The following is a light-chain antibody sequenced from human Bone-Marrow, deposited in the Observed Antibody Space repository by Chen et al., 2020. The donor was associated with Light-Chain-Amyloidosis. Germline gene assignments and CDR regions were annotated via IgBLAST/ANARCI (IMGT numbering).Light chain of an antibody. CDR1: SSDVGGYNY. CDR2: DVS. Sequence: QSALTPPRSVSGSPGQSVTISCTGPSSDVGGYNYVSWYQQHQGKAPKLMFYDVSKRPSGVPDRFAGSKSGNTASLSISGLEEEDEADYYCWSYAGSYTFEVFGGGTKLTVL. V-gene: IGLV2-11*01. CDR3: WSYAGSYTFEV. J-gene: IGLJ2*01.